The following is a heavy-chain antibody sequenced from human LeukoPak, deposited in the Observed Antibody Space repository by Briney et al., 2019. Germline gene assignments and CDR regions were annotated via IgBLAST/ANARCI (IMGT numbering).Heavy chain of an antibody. CDR1: GFTVSSNY. Sequence: PGGSLRLSCVASGFTVSSNYMSWARQAPGKGLEWVTVIYSGGGTYYADSVKGRFTISRDNSKNTLYLQMNSLRAEDTAVYYCASGSGSYRTPYYYMDVWGTGTTVTVSS. CDR2: IYSGGGT. CDR3: ASGSGSYRTPYYYMDV. D-gene: IGHD3-10*01. V-gene: IGHV3-53*01. J-gene: IGHJ6*03.